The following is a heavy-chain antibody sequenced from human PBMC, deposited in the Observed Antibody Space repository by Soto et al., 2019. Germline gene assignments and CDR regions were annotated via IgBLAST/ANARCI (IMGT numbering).Heavy chain of an antibody. J-gene: IGHJ5*02. Sequence: SGATLVNPIHTRTLTCTFSGFSLSTIGVGVGWIRQPPGKALEWLALIYWDDDKRYSPSLKSRLTITKDTSKKQVVLTMPNMETEDIATYSCAHRRPGSSTNWLDPWGPGTLVTVSS. CDR1: GFSLSTIGVG. CDR2: IYWDDDK. D-gene: IGHD2-15*01. V-gene: IGHV2-5*02. CDR3: AHRRPGSSTNWLDP.